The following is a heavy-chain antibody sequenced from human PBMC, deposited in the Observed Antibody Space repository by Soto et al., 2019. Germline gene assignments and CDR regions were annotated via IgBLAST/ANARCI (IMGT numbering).Heavy chain of an antibody. V-gene: IGHV1-69*01. CDR3: ARVVVGSRLSLDY. CDR1: GGTFSSYT. Sequence: QVQLVQSGAEVKKPGSSVTVSCKASGGTFSSYTISWVRQAPGQGLEWMAGISPIFGTPIYAQKIQDRVMITADDSTMTTYMEMNRLTSEDTAVHYCARVVVGSRLSLDYWGQGTLVTVSS. CDR2: ISPIFGTP. D-gene: IGHD6-19*01. J-gene: IGHJ4*02.